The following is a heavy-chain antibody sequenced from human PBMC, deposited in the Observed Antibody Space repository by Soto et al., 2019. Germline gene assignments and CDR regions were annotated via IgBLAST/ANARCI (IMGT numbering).Heavy chain of an antibody. CDR3: ARDRLLPAYYYYYGMDV. V-gene: IGHV3-48*02. J-gene: IGHJ6*02. CDR2: ISSSSSTI. CDR1: GCTFSSYS. D-gene: IGHD2-15*01. Sequence: GALSRSCAASGCTFSSYSMNWVRQAPGKGLEWVSYISSSSSTIYYADSVKGRFTISRDNAKNSLYLQMNSLRDEDTAVYYCARDRLLPAYYYYYGMDVWGQGTTVTVSS.